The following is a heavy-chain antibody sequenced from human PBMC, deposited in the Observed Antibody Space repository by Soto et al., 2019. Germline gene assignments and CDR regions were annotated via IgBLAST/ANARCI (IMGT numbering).Heavy chain of an antibody. CDR2: IYFSGST. CDR1: GDSISSRESY. CDR3: ARHWGRGAAGTCYN. Sequence: PSETLSLTCSVSGDSISSRESYCGWIRQPPGKGLEWIGTIYFSGSTYYNPSLKSRVTMSVDTSKNQFSLKLSSVTAADTAVYYCARHWGRGAAGTCYNWGQGTLVTVS. J-gene: IGHJ4*02. D-gene: IGHD6-13*01. V-gene: IGHV4-39*01.